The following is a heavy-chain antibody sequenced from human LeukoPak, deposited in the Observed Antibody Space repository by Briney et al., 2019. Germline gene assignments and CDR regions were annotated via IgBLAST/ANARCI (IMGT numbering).Heavy chain of an antibody. J-gene: IGHJ4*02. CDR1: GGSISSSNW. V-gene: IGHV4-4*02. CDR2: IYHSGST. D-gene: IGHD5-12*01. Sequence: KASETLSLTCAVSGGSISSSNWWSWVRQPPGKGLEWIGEIYHSGSTNYNPSLKSRVTISVDKSKNQFSLKLSSVTAADTAVYYCARSGAPSWLWPSMVLFDYWGQGTLVTVSS. CDR3: ARSGAPSWLWPSMVLFDY.